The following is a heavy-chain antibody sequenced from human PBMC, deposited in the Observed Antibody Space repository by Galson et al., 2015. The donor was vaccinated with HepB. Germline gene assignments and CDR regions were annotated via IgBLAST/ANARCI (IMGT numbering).Heavy chain of an antibody. J-gene: IGHJ6*02. V-gene: IGHV1-3*01. CDR3: ARNPSGSQFSGDYYGMDV. Sequence: SVKVSCKASGYPFTSFAMHWVRQAPGHGLEWMGWINAGNGNTKYSQKFQGRVTLSTDSSASTGYMELSSLGSGDTAVYYCARNPSGSQFSGDYYGMDVWGQGTTVTVSS. CDR1: GYPFTSFA. CDR2: INAGNGNT. D-gene: IGHD1-26*01.